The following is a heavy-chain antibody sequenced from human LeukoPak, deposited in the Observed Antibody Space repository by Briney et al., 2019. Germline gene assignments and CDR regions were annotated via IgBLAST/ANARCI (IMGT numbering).Heavy chain of an antibody. CDR3: ARGFSGSYGIDY. V-gene: IGHV4-59*02. CDR2: VYSNGDT. J-gene: IGHJ4*02. Sequence: SETLSLTCTVSGGSVSSYYWTWVRQPPGKGLEWVGYVYSNGDTNYSPSLKSRVSMSVDTSKNQFSLKLSSVTAADTAVYYCARGFSGSYGIDYWGQGTLVTVSS. D-gene: IGHD1-26*01. CDR1: GGSVSSYY.